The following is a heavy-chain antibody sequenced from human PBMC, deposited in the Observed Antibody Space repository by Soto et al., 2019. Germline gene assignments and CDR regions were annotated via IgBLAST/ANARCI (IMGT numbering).Heavy chain of an antibody. J-gene: IGHJ4*02. V-gene: IGHV3-30*18. CDR3: ANDSRVGATRGTGDY. CDR2: ISYDGSNK. Sequence: QVQLVESGGGVVQPGRSLRLSCAASGFTFSSYGMHWVRQAPGKGLEWVAVISYDGSNKYYADSVKGRVTISRDNSKNALYRQMNSLSAEDTAVYYCANDSRVGATRGTGDYWGQGTLVTVSS. D-gene: IGHD1-26*01. CDR1: GFTFSSYG.